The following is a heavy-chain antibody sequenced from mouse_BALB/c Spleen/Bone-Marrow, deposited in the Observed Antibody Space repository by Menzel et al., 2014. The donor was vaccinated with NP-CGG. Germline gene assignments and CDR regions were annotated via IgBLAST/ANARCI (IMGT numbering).Heavy chain of an antibody. CDR1: GFSLTSYG. Sequence: VKLVESGPGLVSPSQSLSIPCTVSGFSLTSYGVHWVRQPPGKGLEWLGVIWAGGSTNYNSALMSRLSISKDNSKSQVFLKMNSLQTDDTAMYYCARPTPRYFAMDYWGQGTSVTISS. D-gene: IGHD6-1*01. CDR3: ARPTPRYFAMDY. V-gene: IGHV2-9*02. CDR2: IWAGGST. J-gene: IGHJ4*01.